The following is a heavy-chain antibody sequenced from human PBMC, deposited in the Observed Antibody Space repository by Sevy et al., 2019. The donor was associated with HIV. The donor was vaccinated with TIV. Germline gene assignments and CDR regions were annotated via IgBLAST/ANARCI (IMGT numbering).Heavy chain of an antibody. CDR2: IIPIFGTA. J-gene: IGHJ5*02. CDR3: ARGSSSWYGVGFDP. Sequence: ASVKVSCKASGGTFSSYAISWVRQAPGQGLEWMGGIIPIFGTANYAQKFQGRVTITADESTSTAYMELSSLRSEDTAVYYCARGSSSWYGVGFDPWAREPWSPSPQ. V-gene: IGHV1-69*13. CDR1: GGTFSSYA. D-gene: IGHD6-13*01.